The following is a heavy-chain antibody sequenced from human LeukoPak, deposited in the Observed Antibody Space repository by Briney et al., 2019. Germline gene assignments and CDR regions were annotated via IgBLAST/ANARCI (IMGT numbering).Heavy chain of an antibody. V-gene: IGHV4-59*01. Sequence: PSETLSLTCTVSGGSISSYYWSWIRQPPGKGLEWIGYIYYSGSTTYNPSLKSRFTISVDTSKNQFSLKLSCVTAADTAVYYCVMSRTLYYYYMDVWGKGTTVTVSS. CDR1: GGSISSYY. CDR3: VMSRTLYYYYMDV. J-gene: IGHJ6*03. D-gene: IGHD1-14*01. CDR2: IYYSGST.